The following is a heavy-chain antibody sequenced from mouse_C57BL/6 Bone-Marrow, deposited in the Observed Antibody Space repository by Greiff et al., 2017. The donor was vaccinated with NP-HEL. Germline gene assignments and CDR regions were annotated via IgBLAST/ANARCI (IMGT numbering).Heavy chain of an antibody. Sequence: QVQLQQSGAELVRPGASVTLSCKASGYTFTDYEMHWVKQTPVHGLEWIGAIDPETGGTAYNQKFKGKAILTADKSSSTAYMELRSLTSEDSAVYYCTRGIYYDGSSYWAHYAMDYWGQGTSVTVSS. CDR2: IDPETGGT. J-gene: IGHJ4*01. V-gene: IGHV1-15*01. CDR1: GYTFTDYE. CDR3: TRGIYYDGSSYWAHYAMDY. D-gene: IGHD1-1*01.